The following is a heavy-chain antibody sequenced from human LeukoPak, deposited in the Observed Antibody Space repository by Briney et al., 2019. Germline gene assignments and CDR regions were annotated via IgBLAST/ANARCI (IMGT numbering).Heavy chain of an antibody. CDR1: GFTFSSYA. CDR3: AKSEGSFGDYEVYLDY. V-gene: IGHV3-23*01. D-gene: IGHD4-17*01. J-gene: IGHJ4*02. CDR2: ISGSGGST. Sequence: PGGSLRLSCAASGFTFSSYAMSWVRQAPGKGLEWVSAISGSGGSTYYADSVKGRFTISRDNSKNTLYLQMSSLRAEDTAVYYCAKSEGSFGDYEVYLDYWGQGTLVTVSS.